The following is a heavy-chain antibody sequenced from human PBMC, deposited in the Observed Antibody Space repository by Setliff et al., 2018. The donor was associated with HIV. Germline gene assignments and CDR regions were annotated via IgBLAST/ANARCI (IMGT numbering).Heavy chain of an antibody. CDR3: ARSQWEVPILSWFDP. CDR2: IRHNGRNQ. Sequence: AGGSLRLSCAASGFTFSSYGMHWVRQGPGKGLEWVAFIRHNGRNQYYAGSVKGRFTVSRDNSKNTLFLQMDSLNHEDTALYFCARSQWEVPILSWFDPWGQGTSVTVSS. CDR1: GFTFSSYG. J-gene: IGHJ5*02. D-gene: IGHD1-26*01. V-gene: IGHV3-30*02.